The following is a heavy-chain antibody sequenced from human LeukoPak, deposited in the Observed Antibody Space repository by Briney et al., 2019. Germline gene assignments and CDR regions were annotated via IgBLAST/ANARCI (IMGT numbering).Heavy chain of an antibody. V-gene: IGHV3-21*01. CDR2: ISSSSSYI. J-gene: IGHJ4*02. Sequence: GGSLRLSCAASGFTVSSNYMSWVRQAPGKGLEWVSSISSSSSYIYYADSVKGRFTISRDNGKNSLYLQMNSLRAEDTAVYYCARDVMSSSTSCYAIDYWGQGTLVTVSS. CDR1: GFTVSSNY. CDR3: ARDVMSSSTSCYAIDY. D-gene: IGHD2-2*01.